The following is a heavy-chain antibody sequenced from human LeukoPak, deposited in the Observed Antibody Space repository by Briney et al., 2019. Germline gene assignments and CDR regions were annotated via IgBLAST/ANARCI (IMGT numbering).Heavy chain of an antibody. CDR1: GFTFTNYV. CDR3: AKGKGDNSGSSDY. Sequence: GVPLRLPCAASGFTFTNYVMKWVRQAPGKGLEWVSSIIGVGYSTYYADSVKGRFTISRDNSKNTLYLQMNSLRTEDTAVYYCAKGKGDNSGSSDYWGQGTLVAVSS. V-gene: IGHV3-23*01. D-gene: IGHD6-19*01. CDR2: IIGVGYST. J-gene: IGHJ4*02.